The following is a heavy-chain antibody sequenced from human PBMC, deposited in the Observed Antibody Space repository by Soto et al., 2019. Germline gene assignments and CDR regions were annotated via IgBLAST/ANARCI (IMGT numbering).Heavy chain of an antibody. CDR1: GGSISSSSYY. CDR3: ARQPGGRQQLVRDWFDP. Sequence: PSETLSLTCTVSGGSISSSSYYWGWIRQPPGKGLEWIGSIYYSGSTYYNPSLKSRVTISVDTSKNQFSLKLSSVTAADTAVYYCARQPGGRQQLVRDWFDPWGQGTLVTVSS. D-gene: IGHD6-13*01. J-gene: IGHJ5*02. CDR2: IYYSGST. V-gene: IGHV4-39*01.